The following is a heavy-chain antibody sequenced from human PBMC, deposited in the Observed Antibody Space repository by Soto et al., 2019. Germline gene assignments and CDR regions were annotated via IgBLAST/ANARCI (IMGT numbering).Heavy chain of an antibody. CDR3: AKGGSSSARYFDY. V-gene: IGHV3-30*18. D-gene: IGHD6-6*01. CDR1: GFTLSGYG. Sequence: PGGSLRLSCAASGFTLSGYGMHWVRQAPGKGLEWVAVISYDGRNQYYADSVKGRFTVSRDNSKSTLYLQMDSLGVEDSAVYYCAKGGSSSARYFDYWGQGTLVTVSS. CDR2: ISYDGRNQ. J-gene: IGHJ4*02.